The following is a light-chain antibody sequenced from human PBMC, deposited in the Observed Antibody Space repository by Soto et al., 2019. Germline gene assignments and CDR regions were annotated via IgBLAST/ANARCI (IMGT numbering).Light chain of an antibody. Sequence: ENVLTQSPGTLSLSPGARVTLSCRASQSVSSSYLAWYQQKPGQAPRLLIYGASSRATGIPDRFSGSGSGTDFTLYISRLEPEEFAVYYCQQYGSSYTFGQWTKLEIK. V-gene: IGKV3-20*01. CDR1: QSVSSSY. J-gene: IGKJ2*01. CDR3: QQYGSSYT. CDR2: GAS.